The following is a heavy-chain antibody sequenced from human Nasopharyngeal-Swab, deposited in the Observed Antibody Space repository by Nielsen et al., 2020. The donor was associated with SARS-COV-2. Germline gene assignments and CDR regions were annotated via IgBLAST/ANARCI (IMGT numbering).Heavy chain of an antibody. Sequence: GGSLRLSCVASGFTFGNYWMHWVRQVPGKGLVWVSHINADGSRTTYADSVKGRFTISRDNAKNTLYLQMDNLRAEGTAVYYCTRLTYYYDSSSGGWGQGTLVTVSS. V-gene: IGHV3-74*01. CDR2: INADGSRT. D-gene: IGHD3-22*01. CDR1: GFTFGNYW. CDR3: TRLTYYYDSSSGG. J-gene: IGHJ4*02.